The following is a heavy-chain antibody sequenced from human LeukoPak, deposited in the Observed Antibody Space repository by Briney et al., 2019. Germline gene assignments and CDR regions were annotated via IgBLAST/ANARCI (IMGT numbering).Heavy chain of an antibody. V-gene: IGHV3-48*03. J-gene: IGHJ6*02. Sequence: GGSLTLSCAASGFTFSSYEMNWVRQAPGKGLEGVSYISSSGSTIYYAGPVKGRFTISRDNAKNSLYLQMNSLRAEDTAVYYCAQGTYYYYGMDVWGQGTTVTVSS. CDR3: AQGTYYYYGMDV. CDR1: GFTFSSYE. D-gene: IGHD3-10*01. CDR2: ISSSGSTI.